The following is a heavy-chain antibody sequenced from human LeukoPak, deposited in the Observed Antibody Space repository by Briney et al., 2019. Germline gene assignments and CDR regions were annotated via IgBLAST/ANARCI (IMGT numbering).Heavy chain of an antibody. Sequence: PSETLSLTCTVSGGSISSSSYYWGGIRQPPGKGLEWIGNIYYSGSTYYNPFLKSRVAISVDTSKNQFSLKLSSVTAADTAVYYCARARYGSGSRRFDPWGQGTLVTVSS. CDR1: GGSISSSSYY. J-gene: IGHJ5*02. D-gene: IGHD3-10*01. CDR3: ARARYGSGSRRFDP. V-gene: IGHV4-39*01. CDR2: IYYSGST.